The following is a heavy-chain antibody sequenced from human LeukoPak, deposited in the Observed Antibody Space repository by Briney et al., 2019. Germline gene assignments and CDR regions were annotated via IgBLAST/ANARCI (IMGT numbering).Heavy chain of an antibody. D-gene: IGHD2-8*02. V-gene: IGHV3-48*01. CDR1: GFMFSRYT. J-gene: IGHJ1*01. CDR3: AKEGDIVLVGEYLQP. Sequence: GALSLSCAASGFMFSRYTMNWVRQAPGKGLEWISYISSGGNTIYYADSVKGRFNVSRDNAKTSLYLQMSSMTAEDTAVYYCAKEGDIVLVGEYLQPWGQGTPVTVSS. CDR2: ISSGGNTI.